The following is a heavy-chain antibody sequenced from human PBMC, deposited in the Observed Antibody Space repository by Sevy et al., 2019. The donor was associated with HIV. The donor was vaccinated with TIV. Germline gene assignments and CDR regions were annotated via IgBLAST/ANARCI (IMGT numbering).Heavy chain of an antibody. CDR3: AKLGRFSYSSGWYYFDY. CDR1: GFTFDDYA. V-gene: IGHV3-9*01. Sequence: GGSLRLCCAASGFTFDDYAMHWVRQAPGKGLEWVSGISWNSGSIGYADSVKGRFTISRDNAKNSLYLQMNSLRAEDTALYYCAKLGRFSYSSGWYYFDYWGQGTLVTVSS. CDR2: ISWNSGSI. D-gene: IGHD6-19*01. J-gene: IGHJ4*02.